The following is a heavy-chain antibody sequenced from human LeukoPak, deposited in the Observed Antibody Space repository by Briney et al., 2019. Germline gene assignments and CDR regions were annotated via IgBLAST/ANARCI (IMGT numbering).Heavy chain of an antibody. V-gene: IGHV3-23*01. J-gene: IGHJ4*02. CDR3: AKDSKMDY. CDR1: DFTVSSNY. D-gene: IGHD2/OR15-2a*01. CDR2: ISGSGGST. Sequence: GGSLRLSCAASDFTVSSNYMNWVRQAPGKGLEWVSAISGSGGSTYYADSVKGRFTISRDNSKNTLYLQMNSLRAEDTAVYYCAKDSKMDYWGQGTLVTVSS.